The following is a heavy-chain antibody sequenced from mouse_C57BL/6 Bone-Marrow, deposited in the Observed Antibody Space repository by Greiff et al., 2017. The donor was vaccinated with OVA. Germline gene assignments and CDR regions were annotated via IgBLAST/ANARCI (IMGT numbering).Heavy chain of an antibody. Sequence: VQLQQSGAELVMPGASVKLSCKASGYTFTSYWMHWVKQRPGQGLEWIGEIDPSDSYTNYNQKFKGKSTLTVDKSSSTAYMQLSSLTSEDSAVYYCARIQFGYWGQGTTLTVSS. CDR1: GYTFTSYW. CDR3: ARIQFGY. J-gene: IGHJ2*01. V-gene: IGHV1-69*01. CDR2: IDPSDSYT.